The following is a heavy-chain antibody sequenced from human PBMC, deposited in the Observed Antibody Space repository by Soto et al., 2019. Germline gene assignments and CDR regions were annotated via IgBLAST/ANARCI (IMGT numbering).Heavy chain of an antibody. J-gene: IGHJ3*02. CDR3: ARIIGYCRNNDCSWTFDI. D-gene: IGHD2-2*03. CDR2: FYPGDSTS. V-gene: IGHV5-51*01. CDR1: GYSFISYW. Sequence: RGESLKISCKTSGYSFISYWVAWVRQKPGKGLEWMGTFYPGDSTSTYSPSFQGQVTISVDKSISTAYLHLSSLKASDTAMYYCARIIGYCRNNDCSWTFDIWGQGATVTGSS.